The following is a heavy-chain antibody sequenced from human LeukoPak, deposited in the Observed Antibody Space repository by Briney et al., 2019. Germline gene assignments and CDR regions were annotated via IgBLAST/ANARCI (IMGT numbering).Heavy chain of an antibody. CDR2: INHSGST. V-gene: IGHV4-34*01. J-gene: IGHJ4*02. Sequence: PSETLPLTCAVYGGSFSGYYWSWIRQPPGKGLEWIGEINHSGSTNYNPSLKSRVTISVDTSKNQFSLKLSSVTAADTAVYYCARQLTTVTTWGLDYWGQGTLVTVSS. CDR1: GGSFSGYY. CDR3: ARQLTTVTTWGLDY. D-gene: IGHD4-17*01.